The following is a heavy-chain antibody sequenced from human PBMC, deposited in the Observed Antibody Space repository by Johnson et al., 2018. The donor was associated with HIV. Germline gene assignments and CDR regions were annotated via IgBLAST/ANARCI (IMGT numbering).Heavy chain of an antibody. V-gene: IGHV3-64*01. D-gene: IGHD5-24*01. CDR3: ARERKGEMATILSDAFVS. J-gene: IGHJ3*02. CDR2: ISTNGFLT. Sequence: VQLVESGGGLVKPGGSVRLSCAASGFTFSNYAMHWVRQAPGKGLEYVSAISTNGFLTYYANSVKGRFTISRDNSTNTLYLQMGSLRAEDMAVYYCARERKGEMATILSDAFVSWGQGTMVTVSS. CDR1: GFTFSNYA.